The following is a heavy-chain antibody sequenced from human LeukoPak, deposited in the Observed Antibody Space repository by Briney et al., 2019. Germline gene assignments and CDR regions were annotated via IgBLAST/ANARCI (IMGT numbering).Heavy chain of an antibody. D-gene: IGHD3-16*02. V-gene: IGHV4-59*01. CDR3: AKYVWGSYPTFEDY. Sequence: SETLSLTCTASGGSISSYYWSWIRQPPGKGLEWIGYISYSGSTNYNPSLKSRVTISVDTSKNQFSLKLSSVTAADTAVYYCAKYVWGSYPTFEDYWGQGTLVTVSS. J-gene: IGHJ4*02. CDR1: GGSISSYY. CDR2: ISYSGST.